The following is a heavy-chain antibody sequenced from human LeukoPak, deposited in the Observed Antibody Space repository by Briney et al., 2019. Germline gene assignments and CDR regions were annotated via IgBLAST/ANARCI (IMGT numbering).Heavy chain of an antibody. Sequence: ASVKVSCKASGYTFTGYYMHWVRQAPGQGLEWMGWINPNGGGTNYAQKFQGRVTMTRDTSISTAYMELSRLRSEDTAVYYCARSSVEMATIKGFDYWGQGTLVTVSS. V-gene: IGHV1-2*02. D-gene: IGHD5-24*01. CDR1: GYTFTGYY. J-gene: IGHJ4*02. CDR3: ARSSVEMATIKGFDY. CDR2: INPNGGGT.